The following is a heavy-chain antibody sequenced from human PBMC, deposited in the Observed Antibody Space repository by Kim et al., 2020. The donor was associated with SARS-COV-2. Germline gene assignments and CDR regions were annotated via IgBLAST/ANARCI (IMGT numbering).Heavy chain of an antibody. V-gene: IGHV4-34*01. CDR3: ARGPNVDTAMGFGIDY. Sequence: RKSRVTISVDTSKNQFSLKLSSVTAAATAVYYCARGPNVDTAMGFGIDYWGQGTLVTVSS. J-gene: IGHJ4*02. D-gene: IGHD5-18*01.